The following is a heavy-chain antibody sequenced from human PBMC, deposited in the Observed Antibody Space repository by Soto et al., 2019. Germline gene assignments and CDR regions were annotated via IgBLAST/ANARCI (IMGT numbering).Heavy chain of an antibody. Sequence: QVQLVESGGGVVQPGRSLRLSCAASGFTFSSYGMHWVRQAPGKGLEWVAAISYDGSNKYYVDSVKGRFTISRDNSKNTLYLQMNSLRAEDTAVYYCAKEMYSGPLDYWGQGTLVTVSS. CDR2: ISYDGSNK. CDR3: AKEMYSGPLDY. D-gene: IGHD2-8*01. J-gene: IGHJ4*02. CDR1: GFTFSSYG. V-gene: IGHV3-30*18.